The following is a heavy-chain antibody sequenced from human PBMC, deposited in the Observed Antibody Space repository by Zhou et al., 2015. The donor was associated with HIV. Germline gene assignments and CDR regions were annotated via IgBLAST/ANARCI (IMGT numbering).Heavy chain of an antibody. V-gene: IGHV1-69*06. D-gene: IGHD3-16*01. CDR2: ITPVLGTA. CDR1: EGTFSSYG. J-gene: IGHJ2*01. CDR3: ARDRGGGNPSGRGGYFDL. Sequence: QVQLVQSGAEVKKPGSSVKVSCKPSEGTFSSYGISWVRQAPGQGLEWMGGITPVLGTAKYAQKFQDRVSFTADRSTSTAYMELRSLRFDDTAVYYCARDRGGGNPSGRGGYFDLWGR.